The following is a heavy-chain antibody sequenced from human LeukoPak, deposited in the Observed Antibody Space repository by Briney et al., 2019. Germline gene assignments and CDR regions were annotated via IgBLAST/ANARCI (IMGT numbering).Heavy chain of an antibody. J-gene: IGHJ5*02. V-gene: IGHV1-2*06. D-gene: IGHD2-15*01. Sequence: ASVKVSCKASGYTFTSYGISWVRQAPGQGLEWMGRINPNSGGTNYAQKFQGRVTMTSDTSISTAYMELSRLRSDDTAVYYCARGYCSGGSCYSVENWFDPWGQGTLVTVSS. CDR3: ARGYCSGGSCYSVENWFDP. CDR1: GYTFTSYG. CDR2: INPNSGGT.